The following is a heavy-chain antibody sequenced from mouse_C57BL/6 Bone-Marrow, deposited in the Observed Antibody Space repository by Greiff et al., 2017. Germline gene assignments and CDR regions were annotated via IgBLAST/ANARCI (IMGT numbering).Heavy chain of an antibody. CDR1: GYTFTSYW. J-gene: IGHJ4*01. CDR2: IDPSDSYT. V-gene: IGHV1-69*01. CDR3: ARDGSSYNYAMDY. D-gene: IGHD1-1*01. Sequence: QVQLQQPGAELVMPGASVKLSCKASGYTFTSYWMHWVKQRPGPGLEWIGEIDPSDSYTNSNQKFKGKSTLTVDKSSSTAYMQLSSLTSEDSAVYYCARDGSSYNYAMDYWGQGTSVTVSS.